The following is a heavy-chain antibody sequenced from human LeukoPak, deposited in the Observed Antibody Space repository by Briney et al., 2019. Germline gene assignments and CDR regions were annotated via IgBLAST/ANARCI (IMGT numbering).Heavy chain of an antibody. D-gene: IGHD5-18*01. J-gene: IGHJ5*02. CDR3: ARAPRGYSYAYWWSDP. CDR2: IFYSGST. V-gene: IGHV4-59*12. Sequence: PSETLSLTCTVSGGSISGYYWNWIRQPPGKGLEWIGYIFYSGSTNYNPSLKSRVTISVDTSKNQFSLKLSSVTAADTAVYYCARAPRGYSYAYWWSDPWGQGSLVTVSS. CDR1: GGSISGYY.